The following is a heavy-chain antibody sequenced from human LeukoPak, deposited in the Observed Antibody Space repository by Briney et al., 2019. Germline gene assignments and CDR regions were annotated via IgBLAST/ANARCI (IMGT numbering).Heavy chain of an antibody. J-gene: IGHJ3*02. CDR3: ARDGGPPSYAFDI. Sequence: SETLSLTCIVSGYSISSGYSWAWIRQSPGKGLEWIGSVHHSGTTSRSETTYYNPSLRSRVTMALDRSRNQYSLKMNSVTAADTAVYYCARDGGPPSYAFDIWGQGTMVTVSS. D-gene: IGHD2-15*01. CDR1: GYSISSGYS. V-gene: IGHV4-38-2*02. CDR2: VHHSGTT.